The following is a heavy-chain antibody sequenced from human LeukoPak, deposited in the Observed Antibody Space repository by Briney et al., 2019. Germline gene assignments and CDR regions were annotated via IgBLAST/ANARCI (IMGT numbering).Heavy chain of an antibody. J-gene: IGHJ5*01. V-gene: IGHV3-48*04. CDR2: ISTSSTTI. Sequence: GGSLRLSCAASGFTFSSYGMHWVRQAPGKGLGWVSFISTSSTTIYYADSVKGRFTISRDNAKNSLYLQMNSLKVEETAIYYCARDNWIDCWGQGTLVTVSS. CDR3: ARDNWIDC. CDR1: GFTFSSYG.